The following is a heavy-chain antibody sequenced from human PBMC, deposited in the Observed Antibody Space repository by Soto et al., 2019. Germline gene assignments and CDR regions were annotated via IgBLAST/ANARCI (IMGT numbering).Heavy chain of an antibody. CDR3: ARVGWYSSGWYSFQFDP. V-gene: IGHV4-59*01. Sequence: QVQLQESGPGLVKPSETLSLTCTVSGGSISSYYWSWIRQPPGKGLEWIGYIYYSGSTNYNPSLKSRVTISVDTSKNQFSLKLRSVTAADTAVYYCARVGWYSSGWYSFQFDPWGQGTLVTVSS. CDR1: GGSISSYY. J-gene: IGHJ5*02. D-gene: IGHD6-19*01. CDR2: IYYSGST.